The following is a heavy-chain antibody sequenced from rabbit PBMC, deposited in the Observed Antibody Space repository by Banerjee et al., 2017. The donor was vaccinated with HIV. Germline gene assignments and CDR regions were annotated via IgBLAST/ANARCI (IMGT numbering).Heavy chain of an antibody. CDR2: IGAGSSGST. J-gene: IGHJ4*01. Sequence: QSLEESGGDLVKPEGSLTLTCTASGFSFSSSYYMCWVRQAPGKGLEWIACIGAGSSGSTYYASWAKGRFTISKTSSTTVTLQMTSLTAADTATYFCARSYWGDHYLHLWGQGTLVTVS. CDR3: ARSYWGDHYLHL. CDR1: GFSFSSSYY. D-gene: IGHD4-1*01. V-gene: IGHV1S40*01.